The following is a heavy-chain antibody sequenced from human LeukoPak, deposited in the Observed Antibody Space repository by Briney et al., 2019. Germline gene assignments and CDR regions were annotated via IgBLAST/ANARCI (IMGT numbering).Heavy chain of an antibody. CDR2: MSYDGSDK. Sequence: GGSLRLSCAASGFTFSSYGMHWVRQAPGKGLEWVAVMSYDGSDKYYADSVKGRFTISRDNSKNTLYLQMNSLRAEDTAVYYCAKDRGGPSSSWPDYGMDVWGQGTTVTVSS. CDR3: AKDRGGPSSSWPDYGMDV. D-gene: IGHD6-13*01. J-gene: IGHJ6*02. CDR1: GFTFSSYG. V-gene: IGHV3-30*18.